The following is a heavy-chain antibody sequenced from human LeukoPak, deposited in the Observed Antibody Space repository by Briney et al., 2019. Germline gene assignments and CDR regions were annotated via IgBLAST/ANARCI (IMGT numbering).Heavy chain of an antibody. Sequence: GGSLRLSCAASGFTFSSYWMHWVRQAPGKGLVWVSHINTDGRSTSYADSVKGRFTISRDNSKNTLSLQMNSLRPEDTAVYYCVKEPSTVGPFDYWGQGTLVTVSS. V-gene: IGHV3-74*01. CDR2: INTDGRST. J-gene: IGHJ4*02. CDR1: GFTFSSYW. D-gene: IGHD4-23*01. CDR3: VKEPSTVGPFDY.